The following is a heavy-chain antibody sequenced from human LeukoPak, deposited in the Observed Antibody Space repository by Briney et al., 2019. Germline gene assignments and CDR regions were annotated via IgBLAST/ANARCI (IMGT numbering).Heavy chain of an antibody. D-gene: IGHD6-6*01. V-gene: IGHV3-20*04. CDR3: AGGDPYSSSSGFGY. CDR1: GFIFDDYG. Sequence: GGSLRLSCAASGFIFDDYGMSWVRQAPGKGLEWVSGINWNGGSTGYADSVKGRFTISRDNAKNSLYLQMNSLRAEDTALYYCAGGDPYSSSSGFGYWGQGTLVTVSS. J-gene: IGHJ4*02. CDR2: INWNGGST.